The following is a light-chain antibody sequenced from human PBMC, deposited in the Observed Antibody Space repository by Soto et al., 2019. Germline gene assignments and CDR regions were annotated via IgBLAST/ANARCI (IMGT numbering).Light chain of an antibody. J-gene: IGKJ1*01. CDR1: QSVSGW. Sequence: VEMSKSLSPLAACVRNTVTVTCRASQSVSGWLAWYQQKPGEAPKLLIYDASALPRGVPSRFSGSGSGTKFTLTIASLQPDDFATYYCQQYETFSGTFGPGTKVDIK. V-gene: IGKV1-5*01. CDR2: DAS. CDR3: QQYETFSGT.